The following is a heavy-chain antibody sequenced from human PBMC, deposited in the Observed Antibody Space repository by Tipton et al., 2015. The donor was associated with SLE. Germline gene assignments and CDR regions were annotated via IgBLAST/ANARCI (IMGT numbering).Heavy chain of an antibody. V-gene: IGHV3-7*01. J-gene: IGHJ4*02. CDR1: GFTFSTYW. CDR2: IKEDGSEK. Sequence: SLRLSCVASGFTFSTYWMSWVRQVPGKGLEWVANIKEDGSEKNYVDSVKGRFTISRDNAKNSVYLQMNGLRAEDTAVYYCAGVHSDGSGSYYRSLDYWGQGTLVTVSS. CDR3: AGVHSDGSGSYYRSLDY. D-gene: IGHD3-10*01.